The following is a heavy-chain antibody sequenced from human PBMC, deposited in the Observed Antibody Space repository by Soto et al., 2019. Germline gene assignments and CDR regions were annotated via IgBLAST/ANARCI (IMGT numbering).Heavy chain of an antibody. V-gene: IGHV1-18*01. J-gene: IGHJ4*02. CDR3: ASARQYSSSWHHYFDY. CDR1: GYTFTSYG. D-gene: IGHD6-13*01. CDR2: ISAYNGNT. Sequence: GASVKVSCKASGYTFTSYGISWVRQAPGQGLEWMGWISAYNGNTNYAQKLQGRVTMTTDTSTSTAYMELRSLRSDDTAVYYCASARQYSSSWHHYFDYWGQGTLVTVSS.